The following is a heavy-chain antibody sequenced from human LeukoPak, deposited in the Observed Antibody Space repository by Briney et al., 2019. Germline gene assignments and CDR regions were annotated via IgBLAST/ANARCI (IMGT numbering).Heavy chain of an antibody. V-gene: IGHV4-39*07. D-gene: IGHD2-15*01. CDR3: ARRYCSGGSCYSERGAFDI. CDR1: GGSISSTYY. Sequence: PSETLSLTCTVSGGSISSTYYWDGIRQPPGKGLEWIGSIYDSGTTYYNPSLKSRVTISVDTSKNQFSLKLSSVTAADTAVYYCARRYCSGGSCYSERGAFDIWGQGTMVTVSS. CDR2: IYDSGTT. J-gene: IGHJ3*02.